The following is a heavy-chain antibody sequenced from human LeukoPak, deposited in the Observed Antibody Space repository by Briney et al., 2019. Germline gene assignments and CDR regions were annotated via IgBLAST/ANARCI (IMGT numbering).Heavy chain of an antibody. J-gene: IGHJ5*02. V-gene: IGHV1-46*01. CDR2: TNPSGGSI. CDR3: ARDRAPLTTTAVGFDP. Sequence: GASVKISCKASGYTFTTYYMHWVRQAPGQGFEWMGITNPSGGSITYAQKFQGRVTMTRDTSTSTVYMELNNLRSEDTAVYYCARDRAPLTTTAVGFDPWGQGTLVTVSS. CDR1: GYTFTTYY. D-gene: IGHD4/OR15-4a*01.